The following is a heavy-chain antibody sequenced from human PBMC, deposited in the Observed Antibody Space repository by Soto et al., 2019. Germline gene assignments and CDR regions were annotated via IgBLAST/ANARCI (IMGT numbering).Heavy chain of an antibody. Sequence: PSETLSLTCDVSSASISSSKWWTWVRQPPGKGLEWIGEIYHTGSTNYNPSLKSRVTLSVDKSKNQFSLKLSSVTAADTAIYYCATYYDILTGYTFDYWGPGTLVTVSS. J-gene: IGHJ4*02. CDR2: IYHTGST. CDR1: SASISSSKW. D-gene: IGHD3-9*01. V-gene: IGHV4-4*02. CDR3: ATYYDILTGYTFDY.